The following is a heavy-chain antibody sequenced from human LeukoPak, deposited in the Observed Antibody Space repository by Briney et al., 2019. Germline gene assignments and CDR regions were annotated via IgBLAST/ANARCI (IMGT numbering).Heavy chain of an antibody. CDR2: INSDGSST. D-gene: IGHD2-8*01. Sequence: GGSLRLSCAAPGFTFSSYWMHWVPQAPGKGLVWVSRINSDGSSTSYADSVKGRFTISRDNAKNTLYLQMNSPRAEDTAVYYCARGNVVSPPDYWGQGTLVTVSS. J-gene: IGHJ4*02. CDR1: GFTFSSYW. CDR3: ARGNVVSPPDY. V-gene: IGHV3-74*01.